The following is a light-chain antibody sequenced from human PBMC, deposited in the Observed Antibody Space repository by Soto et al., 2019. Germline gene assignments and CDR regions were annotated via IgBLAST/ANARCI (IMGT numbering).Light chain of an antibody. Sequence: QSVLTQPPPAAGTPRQRINISFSGSSSNIGDNPVNWYQQLPGAAPKLLIYINDQRPSGVPDRFSGSKSGTSASLVISGLQPEDEADYYYAAWDDSLNALFGTGPKVNV. CDR3: AAWDDSLNAL. CDR1: SSNIGDNP. CDR2: IND. V-gene: IGLV1-44*01. J-gene: IGLJ1*01.